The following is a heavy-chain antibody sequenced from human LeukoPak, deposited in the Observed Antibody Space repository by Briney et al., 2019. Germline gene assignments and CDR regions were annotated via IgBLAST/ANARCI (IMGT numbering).Heavy chain of an antibody. CDR2: IYYSGST. J-gene: IGHJ5*02. D-gene: IGHD1-26*01. CDR3: ARARIIGGASGIWFDR. Sequence: PSETLSLTCTVSGGSISSYYWSWIRQPPGKGLEWIGYIYYSGSTNYNPSLKSRVTISVDTSKNQFSLKLSSVTAADTAVYYCARARIIGGASGIWFDRWGQGTLVTVSS. CDR1: GGSISSYY. V-gene: IGHV4-59*01.